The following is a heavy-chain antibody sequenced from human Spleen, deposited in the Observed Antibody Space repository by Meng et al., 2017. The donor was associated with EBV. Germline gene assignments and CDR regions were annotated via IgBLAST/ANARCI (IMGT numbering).Heavy chain of an antibody. CDR2: ISTNSGNT. CDR3: ARGQGIPWPF. V-gene: IGHV1-18*01. J-gene: IGHJ4*02. D-gene: IGHD2-21*01. CDR1: GYMFTSYG. Sequence: QVQPVESGVEVKKPGASVKLACKASGYMFTSYGISWVRQAPGQGLEWMGSISTNSGNTNYAKRLQGRVTMTIDRSTSTAYVELRSLTSDDTAVYYCARGQGIPWPFWGQGTLVTASS.